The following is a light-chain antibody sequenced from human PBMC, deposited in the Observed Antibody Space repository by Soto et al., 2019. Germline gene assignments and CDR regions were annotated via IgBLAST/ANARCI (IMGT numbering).Light chain of an antibody. J-gene: IGKJ4*01. CDR1: QSISSY. CDR3: QRSYSTLT. V-gene: IGKV1-39*01. Sequence: DLQMTQSPSSLSASVGDRVTITCRASQSISSYLNWYQQKPGKAPKLLIYAASSLQSGVPSRFSGSGSETDLTLSISRRQPEDFATYYCQRSYSTLTFGGGTKVEIK. CDR2: AAS.